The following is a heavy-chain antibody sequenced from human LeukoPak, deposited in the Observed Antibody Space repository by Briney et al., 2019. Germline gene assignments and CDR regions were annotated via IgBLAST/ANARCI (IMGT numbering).Heavy chain of an antibody. CDR1: GYSITSGYY. V-gene: IGHV4-38-2*02. Sequence: SETLSLTCSVSGYSITSGYYWGWIRQTPGKGLEWIGSSYHTGSTLYNPSLKSRVTISVDPSKNQFSLKLSSVIVADTAVYYCARDQDYYGSGSYGPDHWGQGTLVTVSS. D-gene: IGHD3-10*01. J-gene: IGHJ5*02. CDR3: ARDQDYYGSGSYGPDH. CDR2: SYHTGST.